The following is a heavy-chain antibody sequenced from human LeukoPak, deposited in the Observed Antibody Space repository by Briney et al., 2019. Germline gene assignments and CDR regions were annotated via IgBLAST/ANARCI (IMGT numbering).Heavy chain of an antibody. CDR2: ISSGSSNI. CDR3: AKGDTNDYGDYYFDY. CDR1: GFTFSDHS. Sequence: PGGSLRLSCAASGFTFSDHSMNWVRQAPGKGPEWLSYISSGSSNIEYADSVKGRFTISRDNAKNSLYLQMNSLRDEDTAVYYCAKGDTNDYGDYYFDYWGQGTLVTVSS. J-gene: IGHJ4*02. D-gene: IGHD4-17*01. V-gene: IGHV3-48*02.